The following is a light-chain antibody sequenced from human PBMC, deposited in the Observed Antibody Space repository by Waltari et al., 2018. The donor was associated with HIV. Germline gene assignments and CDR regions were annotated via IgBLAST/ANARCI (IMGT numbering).Light chain of an antibody. CDR1: QTISTS. V-gene: IGKV1-39*01. J-gene: IGKJ3*01. Sequence: DIQLTQSPSSLSASVGDRVTIACRASQTISTSLNWYQQKPGKAPKFLISAASSLQSGVPSRFSGCASGTEFTLTISSLQPEDYATYYCQQSYSSPLTFGPGTKVDVK. CDR2: AAS. CDR3: QQSYSSPLT.